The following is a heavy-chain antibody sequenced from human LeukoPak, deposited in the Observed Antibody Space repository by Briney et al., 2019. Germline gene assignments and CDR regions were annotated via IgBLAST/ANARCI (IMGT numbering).Heavy chain of an antibody. Sequence: SETLSLTCTVSGGSISSSSYYWGWIRQPPGKGLEWIGSIYYSGSTYYNPSLKSRVTISVDTSKNQFSLKLSSVTAADTAVYYCARDFKSKAFALYGSGRDGYWGQGTLVTVSS. CDR2: IYYSGST. V-gene: IGHV4-39*07. CDR1: GGSISSSSYY. D-gene: IGHD3-10*01. CDR3: ARDFKSKAFALYGSGRDGY. J-gene: IGHJ4*02.